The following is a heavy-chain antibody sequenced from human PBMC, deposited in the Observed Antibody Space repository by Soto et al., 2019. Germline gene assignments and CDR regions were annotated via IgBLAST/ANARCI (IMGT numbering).Heavy chain of an antibody. CDR3: ATASSGFARYFDL. CDR1: GFTFSNAW. V-gene: IGHV3-15*01. CDR2: IKTKTDGGPT. Sequence: EEQLVESGGGLVKPGGSLRLSYAASGFTFSNAWMSWVRQAPGKGLEWVGRIKTKTDGGPTDYAAPVKDRFTISRDDSKNTVYLQMNSLKTEDTAVYYCATASSGFARYFDLWGRGTLVIVSS. D-gene: IGHD5-12*01. J-gene: IGHJ2*01.